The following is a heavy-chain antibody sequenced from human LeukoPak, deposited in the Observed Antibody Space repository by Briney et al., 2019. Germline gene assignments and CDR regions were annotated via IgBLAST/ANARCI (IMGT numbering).Heavy chain of an antibody. CDR3: ARDPGRGGDFDY. D-gene: IGHD3-10*01. CDR2: IKEDGSEK. V-gene: IGHV3-7*04. CDR1: GFTFSSYW. Sequence: GGSVRLSCGASGFTFSSYWMSWVRRVPGKGLEWVAKIKEDGSEKYYVDSVEGRFTISRDNAKNSLCPQMNSLRAEDTAVYYRARDPGRGGDFDYCGQRAIVADSS. J-gene: IGHJ4*02.